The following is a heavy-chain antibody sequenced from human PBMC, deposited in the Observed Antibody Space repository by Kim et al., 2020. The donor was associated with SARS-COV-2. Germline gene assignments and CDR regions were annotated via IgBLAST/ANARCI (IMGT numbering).Heavy chain of an antibody. CDR1: GFTFSSYW. CDR2: IKQDGSEK. J-gene: IGHJ6*02. V-gene: IGHV3-7*01. Sequence: GGSLRLSCAASGFTFSSYWMSWVRQAPGKGLEWVANIKQDGSEKYYVDSVKGRFTISRDNAKNSLYLQMNSLRAEDTAVYYCARDVGPEYSSSSVDYYYGMDVWGQGTTVTVSS. D-gene: IGHD6-6*01. CDR3: ARDVGPEYSSSSVDYYYGMDV.